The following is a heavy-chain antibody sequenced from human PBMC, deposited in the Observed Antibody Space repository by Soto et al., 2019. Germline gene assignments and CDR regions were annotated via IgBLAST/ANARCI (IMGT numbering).Heavy chain of an antibody. Sequence: SETLSLTCTVSGGSISGYYWSWIRQPPGKGLEWIGYIYYSGTTSYNPSLNSRVTMSVDTSKNQFSLKVNSVTAADTAVYYCARESYYGSGATVVAYWGHGTLVTVFS. CDR1: GGSISGYY. V-gene: IGHV4-59*01. CDR3: ARESYYGSGATVVAY. CDR2: IYYSGTT. D-gene: IGHD3-10*01. J-gene: IGHJ4*01.